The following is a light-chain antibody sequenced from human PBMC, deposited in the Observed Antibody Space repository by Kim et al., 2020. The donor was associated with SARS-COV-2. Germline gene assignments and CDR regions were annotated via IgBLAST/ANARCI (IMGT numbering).Light chain of an antibody. CDR2: GAS. CDR3: QQDDKFPLT. Sequence: ASVGDRVTIDCRASQDISTWLAWYQLKPGKAPKLLIYGASRLHDGVPSRFSGSRSGTDFTITISNLKPDDFATYYCQQDDKFPLTIGGGTKVDIK. CDR1: QDISTW. V-gene: IGKV1-12*01. J-gene: IGKJ4*01.